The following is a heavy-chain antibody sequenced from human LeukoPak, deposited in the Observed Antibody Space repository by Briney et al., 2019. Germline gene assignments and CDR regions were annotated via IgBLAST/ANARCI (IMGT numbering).Heavy chain of an antibody. J-gene: IGHJ4*02. D-gene: IGHD2-2*01. CDR3: ARGICSSTSCYPGYFDY. CDR2: ISSNGGST. Sequence: GGSLRLSCAASGFTFSSYAMHWVRQAPGKGLEYVSAISSNGGSTYYANSVKGRFTISRDNSKNTLYLQMGSLRAEDMAVYYCARGICSSTSCYPGYFDYWGQGTLVTVSS. V-gene: IGHV3-64*01. CDR1: GFTFSSYA.